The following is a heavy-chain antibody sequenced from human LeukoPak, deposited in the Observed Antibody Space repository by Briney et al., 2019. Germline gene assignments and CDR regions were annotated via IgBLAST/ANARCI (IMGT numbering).Heavy chain of an antibody. CDR2: IYYSGST. CDR1: GASISSYY. Sequence: SETLSLTCTVSGASISSYYWSWIRQPPGKGLEWIGYIYYSGSTNYNPSLKSRTTISLDTSKNQFSLKLSSMTAADTAVYYCASMVRGVVTHHFDFWGQGTLVTVSP. CDR3: ASMVRGVVTHHFDF. J-gene: IGHJ4*02. D-gene: IGHD3-10*01. V-gene: IGHV4-59*01.